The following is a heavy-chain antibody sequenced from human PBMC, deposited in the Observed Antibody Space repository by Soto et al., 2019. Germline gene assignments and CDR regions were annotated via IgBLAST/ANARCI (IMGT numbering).Heavy chain of an antibody. J-gene: IGHJ6*03. V-gene: IGHV4-59*01. CDR1: GGSISSYY. CDR2: IYYSGST. CDR3: AREGLRGVVVAATYYYYYYMDV. D-gene: IGHD2-15*01. Sequence: SETLSLTCTVSGGSISSYYWSWIRQPPGKGLEWIGYIYYSGSTNYNPSLKSRVTISVDTSKNQFSLKLSSVTAADTAVYYCAREGLRGVVVAATYYYYYYMDVWGKGTTVTVSS.